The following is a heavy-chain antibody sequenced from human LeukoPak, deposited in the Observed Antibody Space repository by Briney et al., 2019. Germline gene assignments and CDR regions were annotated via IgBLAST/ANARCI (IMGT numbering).Heavy chain of an antibody. Sequence: GGSLRLSCATSGFTFSSYWMSWVRQAPGKGLEWVANIKQDGSEKQYVDSVKGRFTISRDNAENSLYLQMNSLRAEDTAIYYCARDPHENDSSGYGAFDIWGQGTMVTVSS. V-gene: IGHV3-7*01. J-gene: IGHJ3*02. CDR2: IKQDGSEK. CDR1: GFTFSSYW. D-gene: IGHD3-22*01. CDR3: ARDPHENDSSGYGAFDI.